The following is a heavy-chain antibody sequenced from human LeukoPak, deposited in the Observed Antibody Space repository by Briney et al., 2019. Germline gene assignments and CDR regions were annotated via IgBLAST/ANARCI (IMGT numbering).Heavy chain of an antibody. CDR1: GYTFTSYD. CDR3: ASTRYCSSTSCYIKDWFDP. D-gene: IGHD2-2*02. J-gene: IGHJ5*02. V-gene: IGHV1-8*03. CDR2: MNPNSGNT. Sequence: ASVKVSCKASGYTFTSYDINWVRQATGQGLEWMGWMNPNSGNTGYAQKFQGRVTITRNTSISTAYMELSSLRSEDTAVYYCASTRYCSSTSCYIKDWFDPWGQGTLVTVSS.